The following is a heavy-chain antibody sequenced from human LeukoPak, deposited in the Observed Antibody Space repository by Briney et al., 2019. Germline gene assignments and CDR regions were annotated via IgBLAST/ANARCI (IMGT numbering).Heavy chain of an antibody. D-gene: IGHD6-25*01. Sequence: PSETLSLTCTVSGGSISSYYWSWIRQPPGKGLEWIGYIFYSGSTNYNPSLKSRVTISVDTSKNQFSLKLSSVTAADTAAYYCAGMGRSSGPFQHWGQGTLVTVSS. CDR3: AGMGRSSGPFQH. CDR1: GGSISSYY. V-gene: IGHV4-59*01. CDR2: IFYSGST. J-gene: IGHJ1*01.